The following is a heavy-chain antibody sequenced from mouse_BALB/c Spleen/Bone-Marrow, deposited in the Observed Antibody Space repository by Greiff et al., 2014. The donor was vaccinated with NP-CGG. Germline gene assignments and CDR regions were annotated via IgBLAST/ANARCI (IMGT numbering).Heavy chain of an antibody. V-gene: IGHV1-18*01. CDR3: ARAGYYTLFAY. J-gene: IGHJ3*01. CDR1: GYTFTDYN. Sequence: EVMLVESGPELVKPGASVKITCKASGYTFTDYNMAWVKQSHGKSLEWIGNINPNNGGTIYNQKFKGKATLTVDKSSTTAYMELRSLTSEDTAVYYCARAGYYTLFAYWGQGTLVTVSA. D-gene: IGHD2-3*01. CDR2: INPNNGGT.